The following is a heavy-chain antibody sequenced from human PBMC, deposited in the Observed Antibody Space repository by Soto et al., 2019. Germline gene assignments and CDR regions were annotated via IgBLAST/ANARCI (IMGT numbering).Heavy chain of an antibody. CDR2: FNTYKGNT. V-gene: IGHV1-18*01. Sequence: QVQLVQSGAEVKKPGASVKVSCKASGYTFTSYGITWVRQAPGQGPEWMGWFNTYKGNTNDAQKFQGRVTMTTDTTTSTAYLELRSLRGYDTAVFYCGRKRRDYADGDYWGQGTLVTVSS. CDR1: GYTFTSYG. CDR3: GRKRRDYADGDY. D-gene: IGHD2-2*01. J-gene: IGHJ4*02.